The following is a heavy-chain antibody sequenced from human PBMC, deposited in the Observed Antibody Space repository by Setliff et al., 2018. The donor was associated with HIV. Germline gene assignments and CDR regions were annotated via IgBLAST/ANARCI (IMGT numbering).Heavy chain of an antibody. CDR2: VYTSGST. V-gene: IGHV4-4*07. Sequence: SETLSLTCFRRVSGGSISTYYWSWIRQPAGKRLEWIGRVYTSGSTIYNPSLRSRVTMSVDTSKSQFSLKLNSVAAADTAVYYCARVFPPIRGAPFGTPPGAFDIWGQGTMVTVSS. J-gene: IGHJ3*02. CDR3: ARVFPPIRGAPFGTPPGAFDI. D-gene: IGHD2-15*01. CDR1: GGSISTYY.